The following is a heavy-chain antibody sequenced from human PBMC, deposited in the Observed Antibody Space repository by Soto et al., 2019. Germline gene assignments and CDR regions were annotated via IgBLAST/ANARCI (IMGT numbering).Heavy chain of an antibody. CDR3: ARDLDPSGSYYTDY. D-gene: IGHD3-10*01. CDR2: ISPWKGNT. V-gene: IGHV1-18*04. CDR1: GYNFMPYG. J-gene: IGHJ4*02. Sequence: ASVKVSCKASGYNFMPYGVNWVRQAPGQGLEWMGWISPWKGNTNYAQSFQGRVTMTTDTSTSTAYMELRSLTSDDTAVYYCARDLDPSGSYYTDYWGPGTLVTVSS.